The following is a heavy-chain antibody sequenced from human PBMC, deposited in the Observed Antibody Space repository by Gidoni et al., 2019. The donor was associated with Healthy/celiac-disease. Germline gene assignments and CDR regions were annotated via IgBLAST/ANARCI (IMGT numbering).Heavy chain of an antibody. D-gene: IGHD1-26*01. V-gene: IGHV2-70*15. Sequence: QVTLRESGPALVKPTQTLTLTCTFSGFSLSTSGMCVSWIRQPPGKALEWLARIDWDDDKYYSTSLKTRLTISKDTSKNQVVLTMTNMDPVDTATYYCARIKPVSGSYFPDYFDYWGQGTLVTVSS. CDR3: ARIKPVSGSYFPDYFDY. J-gene: IGHJ4*02. CDR2: IDWDDDK. CDR1: GFSLSTSGMC.